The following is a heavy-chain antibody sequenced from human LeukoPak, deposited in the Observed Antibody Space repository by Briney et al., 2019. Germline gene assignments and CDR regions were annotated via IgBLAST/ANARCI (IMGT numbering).Heavy chain of an antibody. J-gene: IGHJ4*02. D-gene: IGHD6-13*01. V-gene: IGHV4-31*03. CDR3: AAMTLAAGGYYFGY. CDR1: GVSMTSGGFY. Sequence: SQTLSLTCTVSGVSMTSGGFYWSWIRQHPGKGLECIGYIYYSGSTYYNPSLKSRVTISVDTSENQFSLKLSSVTGADTAVYYCAAMTLAAGGYYFGYWGRGTLVTVSS. CDR2: IYYSGST.